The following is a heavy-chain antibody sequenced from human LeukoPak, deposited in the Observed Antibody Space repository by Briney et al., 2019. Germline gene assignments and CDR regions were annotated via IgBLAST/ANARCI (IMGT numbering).Heavy chain of an antibody. D-gene: IGHD2-8*01. J-gene: IGHJ4*02. Sequence: PGGSLRLSCTAAGFPFSNHPMNWVRQAPGKGLEWLSHISSDGNAESHADASRGRFALSRDNAKNSLFLLISDLRVEDTAVYYCARDTVNGPFVTSLDLWGQGALVTVSS. CDR3: ARDTVNGPFVTSLDL. CDR1: GFPFSNHP. CDR2: ISSDGNAE. V-gene: IGHV3-48*03.